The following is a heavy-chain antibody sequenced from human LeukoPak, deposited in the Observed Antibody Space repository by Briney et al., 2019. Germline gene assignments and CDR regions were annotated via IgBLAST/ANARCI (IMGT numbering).Heavy chain of an antibody. J-gene: IGHJ5*02. D-gene: IGHD2-21*02. CDR3: ARDQQAYCGGDCWFDP. CDR2: ISAYNGNT. V-gene: IGHV1-18*01. CDR1: GYTFTSYG. Sequence: ASVKVSCKASGYTFTSYGISWVRQAPGQGLEWMGWISAYNGNTNYAQKLQGRVTMTTDTSTSTAYMELRSLRSDDTAVYYCARDQQAYCGGDCWFDPWGQGTLVTVSS.